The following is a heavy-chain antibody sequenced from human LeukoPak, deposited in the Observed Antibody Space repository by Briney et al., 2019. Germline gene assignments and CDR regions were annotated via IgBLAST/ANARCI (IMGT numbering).Heavy chain of an antibody. Sequence: ASVKISCKVSGYTFTDYYMHWVQQAPGKGLEWMGLVDPEDGETIYAEKFQGRVTITADTSTDTAYMELSSLRSEDTAVYYCATDGRQDYDFWSGYIYWGQGTLVTVSS. CDR1: GYTFTDYY. J-gene: IGHJ4*02. V-gene: IGHV1-69-2*01. D-gene: IGHD3-3*01. CDR2: VDPEDGET. CDR3: ATDGRQDYDFWSGYIY.